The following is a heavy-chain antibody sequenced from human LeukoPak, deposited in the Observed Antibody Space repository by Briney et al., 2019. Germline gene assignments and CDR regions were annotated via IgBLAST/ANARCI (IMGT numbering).Heavy chain of an antibody. J-gene: IGHJ5*02. D-gene: IGHD4-17*01. V-gene: IGHV4-59*08. CDR2: IYYSGST. Sequence: SETLSLTCTVSGGSISSYYWSWIRQPPGKGLEWIGYIYYSGSTNYNPSLKSRVTISVDTSKNQFSLKLSSVTAADTAVYYCARLVTTRFRFDPWGQGTLATVSS. CDR3: ARLVTTRFRFDP. CDR1: GGSISSYY.